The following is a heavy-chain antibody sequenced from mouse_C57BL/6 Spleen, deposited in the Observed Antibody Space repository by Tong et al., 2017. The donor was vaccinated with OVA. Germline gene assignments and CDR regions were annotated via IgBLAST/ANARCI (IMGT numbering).Heavy chain of an antibody. Sequence: EVQLQESGGGLVQPGGSRKLSCAASGFTFSSFGMHWVRQAPEKGLEWVAYISSGSSTIYYADTVKGRFAISRDNPKNTLFLQMTSLRSEDTAMYYCARHGYDVWFAYWGQGTLVTVSA. CDR1: GFTFSSFG. CDR2: ISSGSSTI. J-gene: IGHJ3*01. V-gene: IGHV5-17*02. D-gene: IGHD2-2*01. CDR3: ARHGYDVWFAY.